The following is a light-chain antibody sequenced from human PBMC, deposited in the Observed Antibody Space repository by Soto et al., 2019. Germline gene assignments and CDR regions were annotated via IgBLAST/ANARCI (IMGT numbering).Light chain of an antibody. V-gene: IGLV2-14*01. CDR1: GSDFGGYKF. Sequence: QSALTQPASVSGSPGQLITISCTGTGSDFGGYKFVSWYQQHAGKAPKLIIYEVSNRPSGVSNRFSGSKSGNTASLTISGLQAEDEADYFCGSYTSSHLFGGGTKVTVL. J-gene: IGLJ2*01. CDR2: EVS. CDR3: GSYTSSHL.